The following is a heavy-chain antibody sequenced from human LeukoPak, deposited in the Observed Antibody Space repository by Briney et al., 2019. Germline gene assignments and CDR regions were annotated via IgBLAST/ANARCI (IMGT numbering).Heavy chain of an antibody. CDR2: IYYSGST. J-gene: IGHJ2*01. CDR3: ASAPTYSSSWYTNWYFDL. CDR1: GGSISSYY. Sequence: SETLSLTCTVSGGSISSYYWSWIRQPPGKGLEWIGYIYYSGSTNYNPSLESRVTISVDTSKNQFSLKLSSVTAADTAVYYCASAPTYSSSWYTNWYFDLWGRGTLVTVSS. D-gene: IGHD6-13*01. V-gene: IGHV4-59*08.